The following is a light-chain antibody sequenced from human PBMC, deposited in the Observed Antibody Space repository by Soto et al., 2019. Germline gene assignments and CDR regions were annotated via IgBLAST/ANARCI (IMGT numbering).Light chain of an antibody. CDR3: QQFSSYPLT. CDR1: QSVSSN. V-gene: IGKV3-20*01. Sequence: EIVMTQSPATLSVSPGERATLSCRASQSVSSNLAWYQQKPGQAPRLLIYDVSSRATGIPDRLSGGGSGTDFTLTISRLEPEDFAVYYCQQFSSYPLTFGGGTKVDI. CDR2: DVS. J-gene: IGKJ4*01.